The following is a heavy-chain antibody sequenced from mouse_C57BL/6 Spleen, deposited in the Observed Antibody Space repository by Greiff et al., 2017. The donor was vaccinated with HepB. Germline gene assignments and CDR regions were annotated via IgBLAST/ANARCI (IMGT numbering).Heavy chain of an antibody. J-gene: IGHJ3*01. D-gene: IGHD2-4*01. CDR1: GYTFTSYW. CDR2: IDPSDSYT. V-gene: IGHV1-59*01. Sequence: QVQLQQPGAELVRPGTSVKLSCKASGYTFTSYWMHWVKQRPGQGLEWIGVIDPSDSYTNYNQKFKGKATLTVDTSSSTAYMQLSSLTSEDSAVYYWARSGDYDPWFAYWGQGTLVTVSA. CDR3: ARSGDYDPWFAY.